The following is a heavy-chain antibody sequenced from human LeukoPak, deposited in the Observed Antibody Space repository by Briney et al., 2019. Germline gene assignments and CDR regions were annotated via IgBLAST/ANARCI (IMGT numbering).Heavy chain of an antibody. CDR1: GGSISSYY. CDR3: ARVPGAHYYYGMDV. V-gene: IGHV4-59*01. Sequence: SETLSLTCTVSGGSISSYYWSWIRQPPGKGLEWIGYIYYSGSTNYNPSLKSRVSISVDTSKNQFSLKLSSVTAADTAVYYCARVPGAHYYYGMDVWGQGTTVTVSS. D-gene: IGHD7-27*01. CDR2: IYYSGST. J-gene: IGHJ6*02.